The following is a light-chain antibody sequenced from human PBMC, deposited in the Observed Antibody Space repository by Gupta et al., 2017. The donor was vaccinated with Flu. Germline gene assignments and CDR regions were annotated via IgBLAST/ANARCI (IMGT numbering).Light chain of an antibody. CDR1: NSNIGSNT. J-gene: IGLJ1*01. Sequence: SNSNIGSNTVAWYQQLPGAAPKVLIYRDNQRPSGVPDRFSGSKSGSSASLGISGLESEDEADYYCAAWDDSLNGYVFGTGTKVTVL. CDR3: AAWDDSLNGYV. CDR2: RDN. V-gene: IGLV1-44*01.